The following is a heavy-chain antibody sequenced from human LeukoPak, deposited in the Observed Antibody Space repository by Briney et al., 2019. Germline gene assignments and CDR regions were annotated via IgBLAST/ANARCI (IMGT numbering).Heavy chain of an antibody. CDR3: ARGYYYVSGSYSFFDY. CDR1: GGSISSSGYY. CDR2: IYYTGTT. Sequence: SETLSLTCTVSGGSISSSGYYWGWVRQPPGKGLECLGTIYYTGTTYYNPSLKSRVTISVDTSKNQFSLKLSSVTAADTAVYYCARGYYYVSGSYSFFDYWGQGTLVTVSS. J-gene: IGHJ4*02. D-gene: IGHD3-10*01. V-gene: IGHV4-39*01.